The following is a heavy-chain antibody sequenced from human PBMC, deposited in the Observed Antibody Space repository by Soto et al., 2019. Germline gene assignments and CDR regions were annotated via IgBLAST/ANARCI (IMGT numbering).Heavy chain of an antibody. CDR2: FRESGGTT. J-gene: IGHJ4*02. D-gene: IGHD2-2*01. V-gene: IGHV3-23*01. CDR1: GFTFSSSA. Sequence: VQLWESGGGLVQPGGSLRLSCGASGFTFSSSAMSWVRQAPGKGLEWVSTFRESGGTTHYADPVKGRFTIARDTSRNMLFLQMNSLRAEDTAIYYCAKDSHWAIISPTNDYWGQGTMVTVSS. CDR3: AKDSHWAIISPTNDY.